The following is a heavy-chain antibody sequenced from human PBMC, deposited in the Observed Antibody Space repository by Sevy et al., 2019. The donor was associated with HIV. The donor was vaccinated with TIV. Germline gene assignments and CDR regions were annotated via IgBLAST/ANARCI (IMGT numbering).Heavy chain of an antibody. CDR1: SDSVSSGSYH. V-gene: IGHV4-61*01. CDR3: ARRRTALVPGHYYGLDV. CDR2: MYYYGNP. D-gene: IGHD5-18*01. J-gene: IGHJ6*04. Sequence: SETLSLTCTVSSDSVSSGSYHWIWIRQPPGKGLECIGCMYYYGNPNFNPSLRSRVTMSVDTSENQFSLKLTSVTAADTAVYYCARRRTALVPGHYYGLDVWGDGTTVTVSS.